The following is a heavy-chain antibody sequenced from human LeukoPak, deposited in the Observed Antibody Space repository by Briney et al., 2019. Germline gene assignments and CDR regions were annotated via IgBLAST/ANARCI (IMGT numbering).Heavy chain of an antibody. CDR2: ILSDGSKE. J-gene: IGHJ4*02. CDR3: AKDLRIAAAGTFGDY. CDR1: GFTFSSYG. D-gene: IGHD6-13*01. Sequence: GGSLRLSCAASGFTFSSYGMHWVRQAPGKGLEWVAVILSDGSKEFYTDSVKGRFTISRDNSKNTLYLQMNSLRAEDTAVYYCAKDLRIAAAGTFGDYWGLGTLVTVSS. V-gene: IGHV3-33*06.